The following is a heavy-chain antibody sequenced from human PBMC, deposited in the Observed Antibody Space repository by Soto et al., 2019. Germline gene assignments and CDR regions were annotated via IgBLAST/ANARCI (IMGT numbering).Heavy chain of an antibody. V-gene: IGHV4-31*03. D-gene: IGHD2-15*01. J-gene: IGHJ6*02. CDR1: GGSISSGGYY. CDR3: ARSDCSGGSCYSFYYYCMDV. Sequence: QVQLQESGPGLVKPSQTLSLTCTVSGGSISSGGYYWSWIRQHPGKGLEWIGYIYYSGSTYYNPSLKSRVTISVDTSKNQFSMKLSSVTAADTSVYYCARSDCSGGSCYSFYYYCMDVWGQGTTVTVSS. CDR2: IYYSGST.